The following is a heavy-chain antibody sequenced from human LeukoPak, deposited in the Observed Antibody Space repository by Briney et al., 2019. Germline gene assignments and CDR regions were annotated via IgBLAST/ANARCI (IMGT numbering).Heavy chain of an antibody. CDR1: GFIVSNNY. Sequence: PGGSLRLSCAASGFIVSNNYMTWVRQAPGKGLEWVSVIYSGGSTYYPDSVKGRFTISRDNSKNTLSLQMNSLRVEDTAVYCCARFAVTTPNFDYWGQGTLVTVSS. J-gene: IGHJ4*02. D-gene: IGHD4-17*01. CDR2: IYSGGST. CDR3: ARFAVTTPNFDY. V-gene: IGHV3-66*01.